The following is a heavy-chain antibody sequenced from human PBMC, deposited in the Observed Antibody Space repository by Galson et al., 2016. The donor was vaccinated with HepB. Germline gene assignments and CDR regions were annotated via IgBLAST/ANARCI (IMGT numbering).Heavy chain of an antibody. Sequence: ETLSLTCTVSGGSVSSGAYYWSWIRQPLGKGLEWIGYIYDSGSTNYNPSPKSRVTISVDTSKNQFSLKLSSVTAADTAVYYCARDSDYYESSGYLGPATFDIWGQGTMVTVSS. D-gene: IGHD3-22*01. J-gene: IGHJ3*02. CDR1: GGSVSSGAYY. V-gene: IGHV4-61*08. CDR3: ARDSDYYESSGYLGPATFDI. CDR2: IYDSGST.